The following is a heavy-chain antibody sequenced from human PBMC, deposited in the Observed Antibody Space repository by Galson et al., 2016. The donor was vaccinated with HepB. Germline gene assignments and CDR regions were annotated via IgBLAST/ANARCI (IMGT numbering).Heavy chain of an antibody. Sequence: SETLSLTCTVSGGSISSTDFYWGWIRQPPGKGLEWIGTISYSGSTYYNPSLKGRVTISVDTPKMQFSLRLSSVTAADTAVYYCARHMGRGVIYGMDVWGQGTTVTVSS. V-gene: IGHV4-39*01. CDR1: GGSISSTDFY. J-gene: IGHJ6*02. CDR3: ARHMGRGVIYGMDV. CDR2: ISYSGST. D-gene: IGHD3-10*01.